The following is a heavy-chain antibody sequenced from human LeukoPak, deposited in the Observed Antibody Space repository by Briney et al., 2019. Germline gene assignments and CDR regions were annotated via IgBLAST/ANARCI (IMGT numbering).Heavy chain of an antibody. V-gene: IGHV4-59*08. Sequence: SETLSLTCTVSGASISGYYWSWVRQPPGKGLEWIGYIYYSGSTNYNPSLKSRITISVDTSKNQFSLKLSSLTAADTAVYYGGRLYSGRTSRVDYWGQGTLVTVSS. CDR3: GRLYSGRTSRVDY. J-gene: IGHJ4*02. CDR2: IYYSGST. D-gene: IGHD1-26*01. CDR1: GASISGYY.